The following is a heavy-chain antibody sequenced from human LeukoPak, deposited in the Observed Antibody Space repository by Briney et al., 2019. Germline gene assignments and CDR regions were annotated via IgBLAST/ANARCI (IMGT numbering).Heavy chain of an antibody. CDR3: ARRRDGPFDY. D-gene: IGHD5-24*01. J-gene: IGHJ4*02. Sequence: SETLSLTCTVSGGSISSSSYYWGWIRQPPGTGLEWIGSIYYSGSTQYNPSLKSRVTISVDTSKNQFSLKLSSVTAADTAVYYCARRRDGPFDYWGQGTLVTISS. V-gene: IGHV4-39*01. CDR1: GGSISSSSYY. CDR2: IYYSGST.